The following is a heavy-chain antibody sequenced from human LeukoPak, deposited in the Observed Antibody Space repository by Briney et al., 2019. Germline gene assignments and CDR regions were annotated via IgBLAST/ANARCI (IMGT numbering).Heavy chain of an antibody. Sequence: GGSLRLSCAASGFTFSDYYMRRIRQAPGEGLGWVSDICSSSSYTNYADSVKGRFTIYTDNAKNSLYLQMNRLKAEDTAVYYCAREQTTVTTNWIEPWGEGTLVILSS. V-gene: IGHV3-11*06. D-gene: IGHD4-17*01. CDR3: AREQTTVTTNWIEP. CDR1: GFTFSDYY. J-gene: IGHJ5*02. CDR2: ICSSSSYT.